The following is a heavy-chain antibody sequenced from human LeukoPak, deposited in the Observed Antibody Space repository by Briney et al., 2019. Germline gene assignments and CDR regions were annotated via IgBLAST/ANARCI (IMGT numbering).Heavy chain of an antibody. CDR3: AKGWSSYDAFDI. V-gene: IGHV3-23*01. CDR2: LSGSGYNT. CDR1: GFTFSSHA. D-gene: IGHD3-3*01. J-gene: IGHJ3*02. Sequence: PGGSLRLSCAASGFTFSSHALSWVRQAPGKGLEWVSSLSGSGYNTYYADSVKGRFTISRDNSKNTVYLQMNSLRAEDTAAYYCAKGWSSYDAFDIWGQGTMVTVSS.